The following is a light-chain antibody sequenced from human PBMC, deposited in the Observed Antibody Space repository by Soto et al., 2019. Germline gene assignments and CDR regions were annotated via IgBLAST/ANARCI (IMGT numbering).Light chain of an antibody. V-gene: IGLV3-21*04. CDR2: NDN. J-gene: IGLJ3*02. CDR3: QLWDNKNDEVV. CDR1: NIATYS. Sequence: SYELTQPPSVSLAPGKTARITCGGNNIATYSVHWYRQKPGQAPALVISNDNDRPSGIPDRFSGSNSGHTATLTIRRVEAGDEADYYCQLWDNKNDEVVFGGGTKLTVL.